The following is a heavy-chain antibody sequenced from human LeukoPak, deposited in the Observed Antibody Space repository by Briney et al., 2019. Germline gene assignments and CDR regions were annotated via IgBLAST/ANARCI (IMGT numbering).Heavy chain of an antibody. CDR3: ARDLSRTGTIDY. D-gene: IGHD1-1*01. CDR2: SNSDGSST. J-gene: IGHJ4*02. CDR1: GFTFKTYW. V-gene: IGHV3-74*01. Sequence: GGSLRLSCAASGFTFKTYWMHWVRQAPGKGLVWVSHSNSDGSSTSYADSVKGRFTISRDNAKNTLYLQMNSLRAEDTAVYYCARDLSRTGTIDYWGQGTLVTVSS.